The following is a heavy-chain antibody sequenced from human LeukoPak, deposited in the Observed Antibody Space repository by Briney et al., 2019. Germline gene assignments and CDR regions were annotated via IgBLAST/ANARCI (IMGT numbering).Heavy chain of an antibody. CDR2: IRYDGSNK. CDR3: AKDSRFIGGMGLGLPYYYYMDV. D-gene: IGHD2-15*01. CDR1: GFTFSSYA. Sequence: PGRSLRLSCAASGFTFSSYAMHWVRQAPGKGLEWVAFIRYDGSNKYYADSVKGRFTISRDNSKNTLYLQMNSLRAEDTALYYCAKDSRFIGGMGLGLPYYYYMDVWGKGTTVTVSS. J-gene: IGHJ6*03. V-gene: IGHV3-30*02.